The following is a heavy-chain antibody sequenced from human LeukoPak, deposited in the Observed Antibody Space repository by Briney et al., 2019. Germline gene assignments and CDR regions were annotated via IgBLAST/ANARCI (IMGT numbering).Heavy chain of an antibody. V-gene: IGHV1-3*01. D-gene: IGHD3-10*01. CDR1: GYTFTSYA. J-gene: IGHJ3*02. CDR2: INVGNGNT. Sequence: ASVKVSCKASGYTFTSYAMHWVRQAPGQRLEWMGWINVGNGNTKYSQKFQGRVTITRDTSASTAYMELSSLRSEDTAVYYCASGLGFGESLNAFDIWGQGTMVTVSS. CDR3: ASGLGFGESLNAFDI.